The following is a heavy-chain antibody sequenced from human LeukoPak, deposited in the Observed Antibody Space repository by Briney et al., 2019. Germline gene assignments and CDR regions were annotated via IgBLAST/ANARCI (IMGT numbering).Heavy chain of an antibody. D-gene: IGHD3-22*01. CDR3: ASSITMIARLPFDY. V-gene: IGHV4-59*12. Sequence: SETLSLTCTVSGRSISSYYWSWIRQPPGKGLEWIGYIYYTGSTNYNPSLKSRVTISVDTSKNQFSLKLSSVTAADTAVYYCASSITMIARLPFDYWGQGTLVTVSS. CDR2: IYYTGST. J-gene: IGHJ4*02. CDR1: GRSISSYY.